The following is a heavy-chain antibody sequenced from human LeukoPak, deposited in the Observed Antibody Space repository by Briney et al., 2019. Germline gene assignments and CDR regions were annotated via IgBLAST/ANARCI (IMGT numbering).Heavy chain of an antibody. Sequence: GGSLRLSCAASGFTFNSYSMNWFRQAPATGLEWVSSISSSSRFIYYADSVKGRFTISRDNAKNSLYLQMNSLRAEHTAVYYCARDLYYYDSSGYYYLDYWGQGTLVTVSS. CDR3: ARDLYYYDSSGYYYLDY. CDR2: ISSSSRFI. J-gene: IGHJ4*02. CDR1: GFTFNSYS. V-gene: IGHV3-21*01. D-gene: IGHD3-22*01.